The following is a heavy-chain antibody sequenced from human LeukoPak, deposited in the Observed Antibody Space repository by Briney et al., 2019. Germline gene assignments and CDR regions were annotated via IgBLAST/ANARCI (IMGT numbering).Heavy chain of an antibody. Sequence: GGSLRLSCVASGFSVSGIHMNWVRQAPGKDLEWVSGLYSGGATYYADSMGGRFTISRDHSKNTLYLQMTNLRVDDTAIYYCARGNGNVGGRLDPWGQGIRVTVSS. CDR3: ARGNGNVGGRLDP. CDR2: LYSGGAT. D-gene: IGHD1-1*01. CDR1: GFSVSGIH. J-gene: IGHJ5*02. V-gene: IGHV3-66*01.